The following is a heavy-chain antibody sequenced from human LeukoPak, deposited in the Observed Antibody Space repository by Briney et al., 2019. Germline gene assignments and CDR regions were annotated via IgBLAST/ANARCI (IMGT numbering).Heavy chain of an antibody. J-gene: IGHJ6*02. D-gene: IGHD3-10*01. CDR2: IDYRGST. Sequence: SETLSLTCTVSGGSISSYYWSWIRQPPGKGLEWIGYIDYRGSTNYNPSLKSRVTISVDTSKNQFSLKLSSVTAADTAVYYCARDLWGSGSTYYYYGMDVWGQGTTVTVSS. V-gene: IGHV4-59*01. CDR1: GGSISSYY. CDR3: ARDLWGSGSTYYYYGMDV.